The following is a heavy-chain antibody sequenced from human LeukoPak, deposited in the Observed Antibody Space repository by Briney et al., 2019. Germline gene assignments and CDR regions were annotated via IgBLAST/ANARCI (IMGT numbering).Heavy chain of an antibody. Sequence: PGGSLRLSCAASGFTFSSYWMSWVRQAPGKGLEWVANTKQDGSEKYYVDSVKGRFTISRGNSKNTLYLQMKSLTAEDTAVYYCAKGGGYEAQYYYYYLDVWGKGTTVTISS. CDR3: AKGGGYEAQYYYYYLDV. CDR1: GFTFSSYW. V-gene: IGHV3-7*01. D-gene: IGHD5-12*01. J-gene: IGHJ6*03. CDR2: TKQDGSEK.